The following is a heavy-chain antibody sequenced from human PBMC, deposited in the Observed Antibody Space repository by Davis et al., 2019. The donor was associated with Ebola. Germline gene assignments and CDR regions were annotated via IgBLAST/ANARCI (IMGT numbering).Heavy chain of an antibody. Sequence: GESLKISCKASGYTFTKYWIAWVRQMPGKGLELMGVISPGAPDFIYNPSFEGQVTFSVNKSINTAYLQWTGLKVSDSAMFFCARHGPTTTVVHHAFDLWGQGTLVTVSS. D-gene: IGHD4-23*01. CDR2: ISPGAPDF. V-gene: IGHV5-51*01. J-gene: IGHJ3*01. CDR1: GYTFTKYW. CDR3: ARHGPTTTVVHHAFDL.